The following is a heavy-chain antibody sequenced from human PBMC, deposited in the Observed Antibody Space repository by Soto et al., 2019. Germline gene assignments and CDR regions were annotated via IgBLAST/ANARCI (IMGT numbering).Heavy chain of an antibody. V-gene: IGHV3-21*06. CDR1: GFTFSSHA. CDR2: IDSSSSFI. D-gene: IGHD3-10*01. Sequence: EVQLVESGGSLVKPGGSLRLSCAASGFTFSSHAINWVRQAPGKGLEWISSIDSSSSFIYYADSVKGRFTISRDNAKNSVFLHMSSLRADDTAVYYCAREPLWFGEIGYLDDGGQGALVTVSS. J-gene: IGHJ4*02. CDR3: AREPLWFGEIGYLDD.